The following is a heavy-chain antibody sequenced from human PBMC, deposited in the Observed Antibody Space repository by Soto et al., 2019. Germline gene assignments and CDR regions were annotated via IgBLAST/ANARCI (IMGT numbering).Heavy chain of an antibody. Sequence: GGSLRLSCAASGFTFSSYAMSWVRQAPGKGLEWVSGISGSGDSTYYADSVKGRFTISRDNSKNTLYLQMNSLRAEDTAVYYCARVGGDILTGYYSPGAFDIWGQGTMVTVSS. CDR2: ISGSGDST. CDR3: ARVGGDILTGYYSPGAFDI. V-gene: IGHV3-23*01. D-gene: IGHD3-9*01. J-gene: IGHJ3*02. CDR1: GFTFSSYA.